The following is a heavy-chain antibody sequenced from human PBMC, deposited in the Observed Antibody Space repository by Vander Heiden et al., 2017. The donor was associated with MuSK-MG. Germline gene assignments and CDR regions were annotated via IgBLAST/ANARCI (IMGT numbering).Heavy chain of an antibody. D-gene: IGHD1-26*01. Sequence: QVQLQQWGAGLLKPSETLSLTCAVYGGSFSGYYWSWIRQPPGKGLEWIGEINHSGSTNYNPSLKRRVTISVDTSKNQFSLKLSSVTAAEPAVYYCARGQLIGVATGGATFDYWVQGPLVTVSS. CDR3: ARGQLIGVATGGATFDY. V-gene: IGHV4-34*01. J-gene: IGHJ4*02. CDR1: GGSFSGYY. CDR2: INHSGST.